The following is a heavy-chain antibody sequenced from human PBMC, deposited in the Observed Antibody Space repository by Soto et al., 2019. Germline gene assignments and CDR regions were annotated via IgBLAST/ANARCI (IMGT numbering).Heavy chain of an antibody. CDR1: GVSISSGNW. D-gene: IGHD2-8*01. Sequence: PSETLSLTSPVSGVSISSGNWWTWVRKTPQRGLEYIGEIFHDGTANYYPSFERRVAISVDTSKNQFSLKLTSVTAADTAIYFCARLVYDTRLNYMYFDFWGQGALVTVSS. CDR2: IFHDGTA. J-gene: IGHJ4*02. V-gene: IGHV4-4*02. CDR3: ARLVYDTRLNYMYFDF.